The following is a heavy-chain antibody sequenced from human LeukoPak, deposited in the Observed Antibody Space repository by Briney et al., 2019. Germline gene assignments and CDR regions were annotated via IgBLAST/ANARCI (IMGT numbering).Heavy chain of an antibody. CDR2: VRSKANSYAT. J-gene: IGHJ4*02. Sequence: GGPRRLSCEASGLTFRGSAKNWVRRASGKGRDWVGRVRSKANSYATAYAASVKGGFTISRDDSKNTAYLQMNSLKTEDTAVYYCTREANYGGNSRNDYWGQGTLVTVSS. CDR1: GLTFRGSA. CDR3: TREANYGGNSRNDY. V-gene: IGHV3-73*01. D-gene: IGHD4-23*01.